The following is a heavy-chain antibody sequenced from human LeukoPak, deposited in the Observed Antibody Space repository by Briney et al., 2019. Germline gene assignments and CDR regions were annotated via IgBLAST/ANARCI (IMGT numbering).Heavy chain of an antibody. CDR2: ISYDGSNK. D-gene: IGHD3-9*01. CDR3: AKDFGLRYFDWLFDY. Sequence: PGGSLRLSCAAPGFTFSSYGMHWVRQAPGKGLEWVAVISYDGSNKYYADSVKGRFTISRDNPKNTLYLQMNSLRAEDTAVYYCAKDFGLRYFDWLFDYWGQGTLVTVSS. J-gene: IGHJ4*02. CDR1: GFTFSSYG. V-gene: IGHV3-30*18.